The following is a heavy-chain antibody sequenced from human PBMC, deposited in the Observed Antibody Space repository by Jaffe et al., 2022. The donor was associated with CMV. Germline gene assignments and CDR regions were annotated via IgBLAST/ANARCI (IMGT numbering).Heavy chain of an antibody. CDR1: GFTFSSYS. D-gene: IGHD4-17*01. J-gene: IGHJ4*02. CDR2: ISSSSSYI. CDR3: AGYGDYPYYYFDY. Sequence: EVQLVESGGGLVKPGGSLRLSCAASGFTFSSYSMNWVRQAPGKGLEWVSSISSSSSYIYYADSVKGRFTISRDNAKNSLYLQMNSLRAEDTAVYYCAGYGDYPYYYFDYWGQGTLVTVSS. V-gene: IGHV3-21*01.